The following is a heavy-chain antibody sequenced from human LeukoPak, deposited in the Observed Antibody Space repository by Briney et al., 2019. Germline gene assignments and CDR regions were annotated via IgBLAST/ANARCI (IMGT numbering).Heavy chain of an antibody. CDR3: ARDPLDWYYFDY. J-gene: IGHJ4*02. CDR1: GFTFSSYA. CDR2: ISSSSSYI. Sequence: TGGSLRLSCAASGFTFSSYAMSWVRQAPGKGLEWVSSISSSSSYIYYADSVKGRFTISRDNAKNSLYLQMNSLRAEDTAVYYCARDPLDWYYFDYWGQGTLVTVSS. V-gene: IGHV3-21*01. D-gene: IGHD3-9*01.